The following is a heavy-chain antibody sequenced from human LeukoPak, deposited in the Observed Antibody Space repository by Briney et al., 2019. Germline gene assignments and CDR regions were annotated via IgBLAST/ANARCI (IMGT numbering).Heavy chain of an antibody. Sequence: SETLSLTCTVSGGSINNYYWSWIRQPPGEGLEWIGYIYYSGSTNYNPSLKSRVTISVDTSKNQFSLKLSSVTAADTAVYYCAKGDYYYYMDVWGKGTTVTVS. V-gene: IGHV4-59*01. CDR3: AKGDYYYYMDV. CDR2: IYYSGST. CDR1: GGSINNYY. J-gene: IGHJ6*03.